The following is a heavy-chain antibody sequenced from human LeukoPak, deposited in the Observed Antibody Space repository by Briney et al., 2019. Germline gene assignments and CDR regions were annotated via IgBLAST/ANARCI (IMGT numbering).Heavy chain of an antibody. CDR1: GFTFSNYG. CDR2: IRSSGDST. V-gene: IGHV3-23*01. Sequence: PGGSLRLSCAASGFTFSNYGMSWVRQAPGKGLEWVSSIRSSGDSTYYADSVKGRFTISRDNSKNTLYLQMSSLRAEDTAVYYCARDYRNYERDYYYYMDVWGKGTTVTISS. CDR3: ARDYRNYERDYYYYMDV. J-gene: IGHJ6*03. D-gene: IGHD4-11*01.